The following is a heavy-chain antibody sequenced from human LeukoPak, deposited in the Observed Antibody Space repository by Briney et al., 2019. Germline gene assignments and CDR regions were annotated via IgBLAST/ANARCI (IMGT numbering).Heavy chain of an antibody. Sequence: GGSLRLSCAASGFTFSSYAMSWVRQAPGKGLEWVSAISGSGGSTYYADSVKGRFTISRDNSKNTLYLQMNSLRAEDTAVYYCAKAYTYYYGSSGHYWGQGTLVTVSS. J-gene: IGHJ4*02. D-gene: IGHD3-22*01. CDR1: GFTFSSYA. CDR3: AKAYTYYYGSSGHY. CDR2: ISGSGGST. V-gene: IGHV3-23*01.